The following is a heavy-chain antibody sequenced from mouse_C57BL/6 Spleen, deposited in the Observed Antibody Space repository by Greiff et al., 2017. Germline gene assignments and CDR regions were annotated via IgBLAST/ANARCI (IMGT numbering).Heavy chain of an antibody. CDR3: ARLGGSSGPSYAMDY. J-gene: IGHJ4*01. V-gene: IGHV1-64*01. CDR2: IHPNSGST. CDR1: GYTFTSYW. D-gene: IGHD3-2*02. Sequence: QVQLQQSGAELVKPGASVKLSCKASGYTFTSYWMHWVKQRPGQGLEWIGMIHPNSGSTNYNEKFKSKATLTVDKSSSTAYMQLSSLTSEDSAVYYCARLGGSSGPSYAMDYWGQGTSVTVSS.